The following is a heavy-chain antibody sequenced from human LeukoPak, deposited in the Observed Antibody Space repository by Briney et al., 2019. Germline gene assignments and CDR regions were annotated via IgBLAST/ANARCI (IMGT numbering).Heavy chain of an antibody. V-gene: IGHV1-2*06. CDR2: INPNSGGT. CDR3: ARVLGYYDSSGYLGISWFDP. D-gene: IGHD3-22*01. CDR1: GYTFTGYY. J-gene: IGHJ5*02. Sequence: ASVKVSCKASGYTFTGYYMHWVRQAPGQGLEWMGRINPNSGGTNYAQKFQGGVTMTRDTSISTAYMELSRLRSDDTAVYYCARVLGYYDSSGYLGISWFDPWGQGTLVTVSS.